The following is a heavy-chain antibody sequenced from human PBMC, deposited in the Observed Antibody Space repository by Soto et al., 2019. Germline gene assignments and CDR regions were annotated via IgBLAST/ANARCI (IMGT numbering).Heavy chain of an antibody. Sequence: EVQLLESGGGLVQPGGSLRLSCAASGFTFSSYAMSWVRQAPGKGLEWVSGISGSGGSTYYADSVKGRFTISRDNSKNTLYLQMNSLRAEDTAVYYCAKGNKKGPSSGWYKDWFDPWGQGTLVTVSS. J-gene: IGHJ5*02. CDR1: GFTFSSYA. CDR3: AKGNKKGPSSGWYKDWFDP. D-gene: IGHD6-19*01. V-gene: IGHV3-23*01. CDR2: ISGSGGST.